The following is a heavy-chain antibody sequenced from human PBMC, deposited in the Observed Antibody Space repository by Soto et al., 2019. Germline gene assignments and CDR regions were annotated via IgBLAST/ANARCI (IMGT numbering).Heavy chain of an antibody. Sequence: GGSMRLSCSASGFPFSTFAMSWVRQAPGKGLEWVSTISGGGDGTYYADSVKGRFTISRDNSKNTMYLQMNSLRDEDTAVYYCARDYNYALDVWGQGTTVTVSS. V-gene: IGHV3-23*01. CDR1: GFPFSTFA. CDR2: ISGGGDGT. D-gene: IGHD2-2*02. CDR3: ARDYNYALDV. J-gene: IGHJ6*02.